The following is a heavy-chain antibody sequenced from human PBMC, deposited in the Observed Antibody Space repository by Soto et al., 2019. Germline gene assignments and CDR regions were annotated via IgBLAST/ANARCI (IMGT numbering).Heavy chain of an antibody. V-gene: IGHV3-23*01. CDR3: AKASGWFGEFDY. D-gene: IGHD3-10*01. CDR1: GFTFSSYA. J-gene: IGHJ4*02. CDR2: ISGSGGST. Sequence: EVQLLESGGGLVQPGGSLRLSCAASGFTFSSYAMSWVRQAQGKGLEWVSAISGSGGSTYYADSVKGRFTISRDNSKNTLYLQMNSLRAEDTAVYYCAKASGWFGEFDYWGQGTLVTVSS.